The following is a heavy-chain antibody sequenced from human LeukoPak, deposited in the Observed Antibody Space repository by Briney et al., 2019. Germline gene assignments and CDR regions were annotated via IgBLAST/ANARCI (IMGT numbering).Heavy chain of an antibody. D-gene: IGHD6-13*01. CDR2: TYYRSKWYN. CDR3: ARDLGSIAAVFDY. V-gene: IGHV6-1*01. Sequence: SQTLSLTCAISGDSVSSNSAAWNWIRQSPPSGLEWLARTYYRSKWYNDYAVSVKSRITVNPDTSKNQFSLQLSSVTPEDTAVYYCARDLGSIAAVFDYWGQGSLVTVSS. CDR1: GDSVSSNSAA. J-gene: IGHJ4*02.